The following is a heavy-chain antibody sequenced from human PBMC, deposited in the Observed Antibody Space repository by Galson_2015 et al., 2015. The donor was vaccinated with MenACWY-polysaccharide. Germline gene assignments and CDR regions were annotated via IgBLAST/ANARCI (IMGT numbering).Heavy chain of an antibody. CDR3: AHRRGGNTWNSGYFDS. CDR2: IYWDDDK. Sequence: PALVKPTQTLALTCTFSGFSLTSRPMGVGWIRQPPGAAPECLAVIYWDDDKRYSPSLRSRLSITKDTSKNEVVLIMTNMDPLDTATYYCAHRRGGNTWNSGYFDSWGQGALVTVSS. V-gene: IGHV2-5*08. D-gene: IGHD1-1*01. CDR1: GFSLTSRPMG. J-gene: IGHJ4*02.